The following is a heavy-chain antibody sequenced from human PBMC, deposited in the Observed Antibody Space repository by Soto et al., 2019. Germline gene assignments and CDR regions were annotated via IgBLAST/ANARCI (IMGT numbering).Heavy chain of an antibody. Sequence: EVQLVESGGGLVQFGGSVRLSCAVSGFTFSRHWMSWVRQAPGKGLEWVANIKEDGSEKYFVDSVKGRFTISRDNAKNSVYLQMNSLGGEDTAVYYCARVGRGNAARYDYYGLDVWGQGTTVTVSS. CDR3: ARVGRGNAARYDYYGLDV. D-gene: IGHD3-16*01. V-gene: IGHV3-7*01. CDR2: IKEDGSEK. CDR1: GFTFSRHW. J-gene: IGHJ6*02.